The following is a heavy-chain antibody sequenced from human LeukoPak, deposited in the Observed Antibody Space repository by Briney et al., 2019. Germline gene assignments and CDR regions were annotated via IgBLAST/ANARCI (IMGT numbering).Heavy chain of an antibody. D-gene: IGHD3-3*01. J-gene: IGHJ3*02. CDR1: GGSFSGYY. CDR3: ARGKNPRFPSKSRGALDI. Sequence: SETLSLTCAVYGGSFSGYYWSWIRQPPGKGLEWIGEINHSGSTNYNPSLKSRVTISVDTSKNQFSLKLSSVTAADTAVYYCARGKNPRFPSKSRGALDIWGQGTMVTVSS. CDR2: INHSGST. V-gene: IGHV4-34*01.